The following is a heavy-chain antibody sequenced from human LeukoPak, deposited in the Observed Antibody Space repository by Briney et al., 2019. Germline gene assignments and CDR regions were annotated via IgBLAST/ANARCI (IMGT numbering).Heavy chain of an antibody. V-gene: IGHV1-24*01. Sequence: ASVKVSCKVSGYTLTELSMHWVRQAPGKGLEWMGGFDPEDGETIYAQKFQGRVTMTEDTSTDTAYMELSSLRSEDTAVYYCATDPRAYYYDSSGLPLDYWGQGTLVTVSS. CDR3: ATDPRAYYYDSSGLPLDY. CDR2: FDPEDGET. J-gene: IGHJ4*02. CDR1: GYTLTELS. D-gene: IGHD3-22*01.